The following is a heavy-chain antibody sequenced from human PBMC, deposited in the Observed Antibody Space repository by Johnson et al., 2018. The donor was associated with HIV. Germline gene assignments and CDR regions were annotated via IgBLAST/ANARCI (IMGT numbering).Heavy chain of an antibody. CDR2: IKSNTDGGTT. J-gene: IGHJ3*02. Sequence: MLLVQSGGGLVQPGGSLRLSCAASGFSFSFYWMSWVRQAPGKGLEWVGRIKSNTDGGTTDYAAHVKGRFTISRDDSKNTLNLQRNSLRAEDTAVYYCAKCPSGSTCDAFDIWGQGTMVTVPS. V-gene: IGHV3-15*01. CDR3: AKCPSGSTCDAFDI. D-gene: IGHD6-13*01. CDR1: GFSFSFYW.